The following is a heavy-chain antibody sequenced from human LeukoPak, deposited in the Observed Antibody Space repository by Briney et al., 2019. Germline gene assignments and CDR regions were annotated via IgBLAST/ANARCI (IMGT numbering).Heavy chain of an antibody. V-gene: IGHV3-15*01. Sequence: GGSLRLSCAASGFTFTNAWTSWVRQAPGEGLEWVGRVKTKTDGETRHYAATVKGRFSVSRDDSKNTVYLQMKSLNADDTAVYYGTSTYWYWGQGTLVIVSS. CDR1: GFTFTNAW. CDR3: TSTYWY. CDR2: VKTKTDGETR. D-gene: IGHD2-15*01. J-gene: IGHJ4*02.